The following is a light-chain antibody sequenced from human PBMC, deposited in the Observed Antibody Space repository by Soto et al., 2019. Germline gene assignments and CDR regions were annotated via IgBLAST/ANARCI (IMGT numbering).Light chain of an antibody. J-gene: IGLJ1*01. CDR1: SSDVGGYNY. V-gene: IGLV2-14*01. CDR3: SSYTGSSTPYV. CDR2: DVS. Sequence: QPASVSGSPGQSITISCAGTSSDVGGYNYVSWYQQHPGKAPKLMIYDVSDRPSGVSNRFSGSKSGNTASLTISGLQAEDEADYYCSSYTGSSTPYVFGTGTKVTVL.